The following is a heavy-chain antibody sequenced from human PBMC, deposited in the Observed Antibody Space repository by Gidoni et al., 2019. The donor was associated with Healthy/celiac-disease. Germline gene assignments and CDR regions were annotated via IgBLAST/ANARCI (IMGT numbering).Heavy chain of an antibody. CDR2: ISGSGGST. V-gene: IGHV3-23*01. CDR3: AKDTPQTYYGDPYYFDY. D-gene: IGHD4-17*01. CDR1: GFTFSSYA. J-gene: IGHJ4*02. Sequence: EVQLLESGGGLVQPGGSLRLSCAASGFTFSSYAMSWVRQAPGKGLEWVSAISGSGGSTYYADSVKGRFTISRDNSKNTLYLQMNSLRAEDTAVYYCAKDTPQTYYGDPYYFDYWGQGTLVTVSS.